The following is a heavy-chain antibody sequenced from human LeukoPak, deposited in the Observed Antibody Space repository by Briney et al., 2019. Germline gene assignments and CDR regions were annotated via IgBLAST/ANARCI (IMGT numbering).Heavy chain of an antibody. Sequence: GGSLRLSCAASGFTFSSYAMSWVRQTPGKGLEWVSSISASGDTEHYADLVKGRFTISRDNSKNTLYLQMNSLRAEDTADYYCAKAISDFWSAYDYWGQGTLVTVSS. CDR2: ISASGDTE. J-gene: IGHJ4*02. D-gene: IGHD3-3*01. CDR3: AKAISDFWSAYDY. CDR1: GFTFSSYA. V-gene: IGHV3-23*01.